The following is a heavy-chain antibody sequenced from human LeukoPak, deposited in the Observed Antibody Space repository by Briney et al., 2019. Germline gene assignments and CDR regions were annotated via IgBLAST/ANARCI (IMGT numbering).Heavy chain of an antibody. CDR3: TTVTDGGSDY. Sequence: GGSLRLSCAASGFTFSNAWMSWVRQAPGKGLEWVGRIKSKINDGTADYAAPVTGRFTISRDDSKNTLSLQMNSLKTEDTAVYYCTTVTDGGSDYWGQGTLVTVSS. CDR2: IKSKINDGTA. V-gene: IGHV3-15*01. CDR1: GFTFSNAW. D-gene: IGHD2-8*01. J-gene: IGHJ4*02.